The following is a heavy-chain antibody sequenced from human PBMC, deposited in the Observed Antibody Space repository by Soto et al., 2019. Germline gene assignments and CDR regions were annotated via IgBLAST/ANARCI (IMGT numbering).Heavy chain of an antibody. J-gene: IGHJ5*02. CDR1: GYTFTSYD. CDR3: ARGRIIVAGGFDP. D-gene: IGHD6-19*01. CDR2: MNPSTGNT. Sequence: QVQLVQSGAEVKKPGASVKVSCKASGYTFTSYDIIWVRQATGQGLEWMGWMNPSTGNTDSAEKFQGRLTMTRNTSISTVYMELSRLSFDDTAVYYCARGRIIVAGGFDPWGQGTLVTVSS. V-gene: IGHV1-8*01.